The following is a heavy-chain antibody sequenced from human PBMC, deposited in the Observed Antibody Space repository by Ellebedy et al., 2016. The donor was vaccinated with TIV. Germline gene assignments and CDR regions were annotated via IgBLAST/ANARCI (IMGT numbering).Heavy chain of an antibody. V-gene: IGHV3-74*01. Sequence: GESLKISXAASGFTFSSYAMSWVRQAPGKGLVWVSRINSDGSSTSYADSVKGRFTISRDNAKNTVYLQMNSLRAEDTAVYYCVRTFDYWGQGTLVTVSS. CDR3: VRTFDY. CDR2: INSDGSST. CDR1: GFTFSSYA. J-gene: IGHJ4*02.